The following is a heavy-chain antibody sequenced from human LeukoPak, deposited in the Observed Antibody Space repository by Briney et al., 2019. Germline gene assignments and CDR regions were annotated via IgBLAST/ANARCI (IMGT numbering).Heavy chain of an antibody. D-gene: IGHD2-15*01. Sequence: GSVKVSCKASRYTFTGYYMHGVRQAPGQGVECVGRINPNSGGRNYAQKFWGRVTMTRDTSISTAYMELSRLIPKATVVYYCASVPCSVMDNDRFDSWGQGTLVTVSS. V-gene: IGHV1-2*05. CDR3: ASVPCSVMDNDRFDS. J-gene: IGHJ4*02. CDR1: RYTFTGYY. CDR2: INPNSGGR.